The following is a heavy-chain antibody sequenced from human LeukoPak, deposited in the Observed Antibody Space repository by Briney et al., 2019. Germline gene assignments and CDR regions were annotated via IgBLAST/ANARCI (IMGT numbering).Heavy chain of an antibody. J-gene: IGHJ4*02. CDR3: ARTIPGIAAAVPFDY. D-gene: IGHD6-13*01. CDR1: GGSISSSSYY. Sequence: SETLSLTCTVSGGSISSSSYYWGWIRQPPGKGLEWIGSIYYSGSTYYNPSLKSRVTISVDTSKNQFSLKLSSVTAADTAVYYCARTIPGIAAAVPFDYWGQGTLVTVSS. V-gene: IGHV4-39*01. CDR2: IYYSGST.